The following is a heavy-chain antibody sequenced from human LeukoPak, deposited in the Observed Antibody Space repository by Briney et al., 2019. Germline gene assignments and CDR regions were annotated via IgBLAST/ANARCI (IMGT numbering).Heavy chain of an antibody. V-gene: IGHV3-23*01. CDR1: GFTYRSYS. D-gene: IGHD2-15*01. Sequence: PGGSLRLSCAASGFTYRSYSMNWVRQATAKGLEWVSAISDTGNTYHADSLKGRCTISRDSSKNTLLLQMNRLRPEDAAVYYCAKAPVTTCRGAFCYPFDYWGLGTLVTVSS. CDR2: ISDTGNT. CDR3: AKAPVTTCRGAFCYPFDY. J-gene: IGHJ4*02.